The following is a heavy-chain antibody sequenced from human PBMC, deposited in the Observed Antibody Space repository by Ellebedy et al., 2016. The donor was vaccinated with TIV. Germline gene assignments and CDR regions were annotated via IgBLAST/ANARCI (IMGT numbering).Heavy chain of an antibody. J-gene: IGHJ4*02. V-gene: IGHV4-4*07. CDR3: ASIQWDYGDYYFDY. CDR2: IYTSGST. CDR1: GGSISSYY. Sequence: SETLSLTXTVSGGSISSYYWSWIRQPAGKGLEWIGRIYTSGSTNYNPSLKSRVTMSVDTSKNQFSLKLSSVTAADTAVYYCASIQWDYGDYYFDYWGQGTLVTVSS. D-gene: IGHD4-17*01.